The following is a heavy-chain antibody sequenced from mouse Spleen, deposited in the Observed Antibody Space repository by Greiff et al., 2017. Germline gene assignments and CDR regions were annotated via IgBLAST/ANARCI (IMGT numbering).Heavy chain of an antibody. CDR2: IDTSDSYT. J-gene: IGHJ2*01. CDR1: GYTFTDYW. D-gene: IGHD1-1*01. Sequence: QVQLKQPGAELVMPGASVKMSCKASGYTFTDYWMHWVKQRPGQGLEWIGAIDTSDSYTSYNQKFKGKATLTVDESSSTAYMQLSSLTSEDSAVYYCARPSDYYGSSNYFDYWGQGTTLTVSS. V-gene: IGHV1-69*01. CDR3: ARPSDYYGSSNYFDY.